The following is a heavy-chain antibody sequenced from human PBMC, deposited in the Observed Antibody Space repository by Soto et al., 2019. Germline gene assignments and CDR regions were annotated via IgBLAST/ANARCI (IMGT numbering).Heavy chain of an antibody. Sequence: GGSLRLSCAASGFTFSSYWMSWVRQAPGKGLEWVANIKQDGSEKYYVDSVKGRFTISREKAKNSLYLQMNSLSAGDTAVYYCARELHGGSYGMDVWGQGTTVTVS. J-gene: IGHJ6*02. CDR2: IKQDGSEK. V-gene: IGHV3-7*01. CDR3: ARELHGGSYGMDV. CDR1: GFTFSSYW.